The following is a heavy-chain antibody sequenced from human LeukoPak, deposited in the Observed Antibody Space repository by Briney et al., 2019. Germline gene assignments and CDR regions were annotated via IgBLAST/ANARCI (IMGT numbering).Heavy chain of an antibody. V-gene: IGHV1-2*02. Sequence: ASVKVSCKASGYTFTGYYMHWVRQAPGQGLEWMGWINPNSGGTNYAQKFQGRATMTRDTSISTAYMELSRLRSDDTAVYHCARALRYFDWYTNYWGQGTLVTVSS. J-gene: IGHJ4*02. CDR2: INPNSGGT. CDR1: GYTFTGYY. CDR3: ARALRYFDWYTNY. D-gene: IGHD3-9*01.